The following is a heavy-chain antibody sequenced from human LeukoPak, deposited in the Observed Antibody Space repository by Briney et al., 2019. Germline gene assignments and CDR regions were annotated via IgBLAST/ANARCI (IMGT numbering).Heavy chain of an antibody. CDR3: ARGRQLWNLRD. J-gene: IGHJ4*02. V-gene: IGHV3-30-3*01. CDR2: ISYDGSNK. CDR1: GFTFSSYA. Sequence: GGSLRLSCAASGFTFSSYAMHWVRQAPGKGLEWVAVISYDGSNKYYADSVKGRFTISRDNSKNTLYLQVNSLRAEDTAVYYCARGRQLWNLRDWGQGTLVTVSS. D-gene: IGHD5-18*01.